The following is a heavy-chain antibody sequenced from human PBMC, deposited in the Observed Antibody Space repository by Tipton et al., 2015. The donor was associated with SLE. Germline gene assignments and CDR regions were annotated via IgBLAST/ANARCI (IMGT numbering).Heavy chain of an antibody. CDR1: GYTFTGYY. Sequence: QSGAEVKKPGASVKVSCKASGYTFTGYYMHWVRQAPGQGLEWMGWINPNSGGTNYAQKLQGRVTMTTDTSTSTAYMELRSLRSDDTAVYYCARDGNYIWGSLWYFDYWGQGTLVTVSS. CDR3: ARDGNYIWGSLWYFDY. D-gene: IGHD3-16*01. V-gene: IGHV1-2*02. J-gene: IGHJ4*02. CDR2: INPNSGGT.